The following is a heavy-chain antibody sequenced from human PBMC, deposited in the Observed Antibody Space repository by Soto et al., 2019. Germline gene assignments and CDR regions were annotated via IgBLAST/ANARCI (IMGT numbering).Heavy chain of an antibody. CDR3: VSSSIPLHAFDI. Sequence: PSETLSLTCTVSGGSISSGHHYWSWIRQPPGKDLEWLGYIYYSGSTYYNTFLKSRVTISVDTSKSQFSLKLSSVTATVTAVYYCVSSSIPLHAFDIWGLGTMVTVSS. V-gene: IGHV4-30-4*01. D-gene: IGHD2-2*02. CDR2: IYYSGST. J-gene: IGHJ3*02. CDR1: GGSISSGHHY.